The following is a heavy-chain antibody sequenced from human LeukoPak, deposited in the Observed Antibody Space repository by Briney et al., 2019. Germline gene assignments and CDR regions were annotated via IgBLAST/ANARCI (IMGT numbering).Heavy chain of an antibody. J-gene: IGHJ4*02. Sequence: SVKVSCKASGGTFSSYAISWVRQAPGQGLEWMGGIIPIFGTANYAQKFQGRVTITADESTSTAYMELSSLRSEDTAVYYCARDTAMERAYFDYWGQGTLVTVSS. V-gene: IGHV1-69*13. CDR2: IIPIFGTA. CDR1: GGTFSSYA. CDR3: ARDTAMERAYFDY. D-gene: IGHD5-18*01.